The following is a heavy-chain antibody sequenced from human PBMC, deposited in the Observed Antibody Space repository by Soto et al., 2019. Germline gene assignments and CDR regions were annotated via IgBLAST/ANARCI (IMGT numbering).Heavy chain of an antibody. CDR1: GFTFISSA. Sequence: SVKVSCKASGFTFISSAVQWVRQARGQRLEWIGWIVVGSGNTHYAQKFQERVTITRDMSTNTAYMELTSLRSEDTAVYYCAAAGYSSNRRTDYWGQGTLVTVSS. CDR2: IVVGSGNT. J-gene: IGHJ4*02. D-gene: IGHD6-13*01. V-gene: IGHV1-58*01. CDR3: AAAGYSSNRRTDY.